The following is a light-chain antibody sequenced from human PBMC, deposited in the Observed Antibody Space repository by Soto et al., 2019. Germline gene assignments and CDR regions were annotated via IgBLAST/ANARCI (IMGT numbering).Light chain of an antibody. CDR3: QQYGSSPFT. CDR1: QSVSSSY. CDR2: GAS. Sequence: ESVLTQSPGTLSMSPGERATLSCRASQSVSSSYSAWYQQKPGQAPRLLIYGASSRATGIPDRFSGSGSGTDFTLTISRLEPEDFEVYYCQQYGSSPFTFGPGTKVDI. J-gene: IGKJ3*01. V-gene: IGKV3-20*01.